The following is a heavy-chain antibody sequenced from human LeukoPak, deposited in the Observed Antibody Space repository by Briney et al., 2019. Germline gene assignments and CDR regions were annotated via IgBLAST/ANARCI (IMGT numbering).Heavy chain of an antibody. J-gene: IGHJ4*02. V-gene: IGHV4-34*01. CDR2: INHSGST. CDR1: GGSFSGYY. CDR3: ARTQWLVSGFDY. D-gene: IGHD6-19*01. Sequence: SETLSLTCAVYGGSFSGYYWSWIRQPPGKGLEWIGEINHSGSTNYNPSLKSRVTISVDTSKNQFSLKLSSVTAVDTAVYYCARTQWLVSGFDYWGQGTLVTVSS.